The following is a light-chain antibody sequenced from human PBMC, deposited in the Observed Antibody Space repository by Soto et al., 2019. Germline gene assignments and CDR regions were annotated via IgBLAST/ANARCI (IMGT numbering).Light chain of an antibody. CDR1: SSDVGGYNY. CDR2: DVS. CDR3: SSYTSSSTL. J-gene: IGLJ1*01. Sequence: QSALTQPASVSGSPGQSITISCTGTSSDVGGYNYVSWYQQHPGKAPKLMIYDVSNGPSGVSNRFSGSKSGNTASLTISGLQAEDEADYYCSSYTSSSTLFGTGTKVTVL. V-gene: IGLV2-14*01.